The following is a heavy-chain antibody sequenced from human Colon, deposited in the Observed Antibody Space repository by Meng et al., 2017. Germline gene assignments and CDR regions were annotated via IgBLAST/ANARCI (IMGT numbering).Heavy chain of an antibody. D-gene: IGHD4-23*01. V-gene: IGHV4-4*02. CDR2: IDHRGSA. Sequence: VQLQGSGPGMGKPSETLSLACSVSGASVSVNSYWSWVRQPPGRGLEWIGQIDHRGSAYYRPSLNSRVTMSLDKSRNQFSLRLTSVTAADTAVYYCARHGGYYQDFWGQGTLVTVSS. J-gene: IGHJ4*02. CDR1: GASVSVNSY. CDR3: ARHGGYYQDF.